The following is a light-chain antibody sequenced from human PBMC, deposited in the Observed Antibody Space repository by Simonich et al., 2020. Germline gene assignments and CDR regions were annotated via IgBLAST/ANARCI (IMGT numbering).Light chain of an antibody. J-gene: IGKJ2*01. CDR1: QSISSW. Sequence: DIQMTQSPSTLSASVGDRVTITCRASQSISSWLAWYQQKPGKAPKLLIYKASSLESGVPARFSGRGSGTEFTLTISILQPDDFATYYCQQYNSYHTFGQGTKLEIK. CDR2: KAS. CDR3: QQYNSYHT. V-gene: IGKV1-5*03.